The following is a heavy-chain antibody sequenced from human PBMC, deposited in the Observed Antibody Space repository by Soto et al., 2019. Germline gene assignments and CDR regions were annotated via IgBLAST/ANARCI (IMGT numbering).Heavy chain of an antibody. Sequence: SVKVSCKASGGTFSSYAISWVRQAPGQGLEWMGGIIPIFGTANYAQKFQGRVTITADESTSTAYMELSSLRSEDTAVYYCASEGYYYDSSGYYRSGYFQHWGQGTLVTVSS. V-gene: IGHV1-69*13. CDR1: GGTFSSYA. CDR2: IIPIFGTA. J-gene: IGHJ1*01. D-gene: IGHD3-22*01. CDR3: ASEGYYYDSSGYYRSGYFQH.